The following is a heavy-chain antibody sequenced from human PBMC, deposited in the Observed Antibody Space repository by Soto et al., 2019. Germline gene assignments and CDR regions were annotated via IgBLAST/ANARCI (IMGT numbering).Heavy chain of an antibody. CDR1: GFTFTSSA. CDR2: IVVGSGNT. J-gene: IGHJ6*02. D-gene: IGHD3-22*01. V-gene: IGHV1-58*01. CDR3: AAGNYYGNYYYYGMDV. Sequence: GASVKVSCKASGFTFTSSAVQWVRQARGQRLEWIGWIVVGSGNTNYAQKFQERVTITRDMSTSTAYMELSSLRSEDTAVYYFAAGNYYGNYYYYGMDVWGQGTTVTVSS.